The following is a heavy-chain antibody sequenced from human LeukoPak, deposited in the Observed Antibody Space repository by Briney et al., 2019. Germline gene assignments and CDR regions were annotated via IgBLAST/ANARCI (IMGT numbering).Heavy chain of an antibody. Sequence: GRSLRLSCAASGFTFSSYWMSWVRQAPGKGLEWVANIKQDGSEKYYVDSVKGRFTISRDNAKNSLCLQMNSLRAEDTAVYYCARDQPRIAARSDYWGQGTLVTVSS. CDR3: ARDQPRIAARSDY. V-gene: IGHV3-7*03. CDR2: IKQDGSEK. D-gene: IGHD6-6*01. CDR1: GFTFSSYW. J-gene: IGHJ4*02.